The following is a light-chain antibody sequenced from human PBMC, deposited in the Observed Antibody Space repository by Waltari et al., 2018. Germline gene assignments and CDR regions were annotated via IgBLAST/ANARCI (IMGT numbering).Light chain of an antibody. CDR3: QQSYSSLYT. Sequence: DLQITQSPSSLSASVGDRVTITCRASQSISTYLNWFQQKPGEAPKLLIYAASSLQGGVPSRFSGSGSGTDVTLTITSLQPEDFATYFCQQSYSSLYTCGQGTKLEI. J-gene: IGKJ2*01. V-gene: IGKV1-39*01. CDR1: QSISTY. CDR2: AAS.